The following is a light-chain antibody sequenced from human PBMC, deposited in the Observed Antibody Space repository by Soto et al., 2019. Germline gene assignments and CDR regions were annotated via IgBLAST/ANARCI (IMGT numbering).Light chain of an antibody. CDR2: GNS. J-gene: IGLJ1*01. Sequence: QAVVTQPPSVSGAPGQRVTISCTGSSSNIGAGYDVHWYQQLPGTAPKLLIYGNSNRPSGVPDRFSGSKSGTSASLAITGLQAEDEADFYCQSHDSSLSAYVFGTGIKVTVL. V-gene: IGLV1-40*01. CDR3: QSHDSSLSAYV. CDR1: SSNIGAGYD.